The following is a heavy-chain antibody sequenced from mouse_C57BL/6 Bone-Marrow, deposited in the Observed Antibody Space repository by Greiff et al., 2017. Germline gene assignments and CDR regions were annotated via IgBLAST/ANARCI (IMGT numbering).Heavy chain of an antibody. J-gene: IGHJ3*01. CDR1: GYTFTSYW. CDR3: AREGYGSSWRAY. CDR2: IDPSDSYT. D-gene: IGHD2-2*01. V-gene: IGHV1-59*01. Sequence: QVQLQQPGAELVRPGTSVKLSCKASGYTFTSYWMHWVKQRPGQGLEWIGVIDPSDSYTNYNQKFKGKATLTVDTSSSTAYMQLSSLTSEDSAVDDCAREGYGSSWRAYWGQGTLVTVSA.